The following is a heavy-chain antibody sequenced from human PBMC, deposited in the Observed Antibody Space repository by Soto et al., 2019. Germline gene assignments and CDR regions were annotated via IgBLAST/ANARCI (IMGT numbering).Heavy chain of an antibody. D-gene: IGHD2-15*01. CDR3: VRTSLVVAAATREDY. J-gene: IGHJ4*02. Sequence: GGSLRLSCAASGFTFSSYWMHWVRQAPGKGLVWVSRINSDGSGTSYADSVKGRFTISRDNAKNTLYLQMNSLRAEDTAVYYCVRTSLVVAAATREDYWGQGTLVTVSS. CDR2: INSDGSGT. V-gene: IGHV3-74*01. CDR1: GFTFSSYW.